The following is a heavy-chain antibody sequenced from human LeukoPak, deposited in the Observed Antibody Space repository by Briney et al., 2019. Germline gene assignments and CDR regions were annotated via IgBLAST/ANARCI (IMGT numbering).Heavy chain of an antibody. D-gene: IGHD3-22*01. Sequence: SETLSLTCAVYGESFSGYYWSWIRQPPGKGLTWIGEINHSGIINYNPSLKSRVTISLDTSKSQFSLKLSSVTAADTAVYYCARGKYDSGGYYLDYWGREPWSPSPQ. J-gene: IGHJ4*02. CDR3: ARGKYDSGGYYLDY. V-gene: IGHV4-34*01. CDR1: GESFSGYY. CDR2: INHSGII.